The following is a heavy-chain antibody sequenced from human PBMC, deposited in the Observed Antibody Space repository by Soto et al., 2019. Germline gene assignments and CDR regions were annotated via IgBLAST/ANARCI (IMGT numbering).Heavy chain of an antibody. J-gene: IGHJ4*02. V-gene: IGHV1-69*08. D-gene: IGHD2-2*01. Sequence: QVQLVQSGAEVKKPGSSVKVSCKASGGTFSSYTISWVRLAPGQGLEWMGRIIPILGIANYAQKFQGRVTITADKSTSTAYMELSSLRSEDTAVYYCARDLNKSGGGVVPAAMGYWGQGTLVTVSS. CDR1: GGTFSSYT. CDR2: IIPILGIA. CDR3: ARDLNKSGGGVVPAAMGY.